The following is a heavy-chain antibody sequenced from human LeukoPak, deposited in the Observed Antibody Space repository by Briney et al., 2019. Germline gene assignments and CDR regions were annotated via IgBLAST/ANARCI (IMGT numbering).Heavy chain of an antibody. Sequence: SETLSLTCTVHGGSFTDYFWTWIRQSPGKGLEWIGEINDYTGDTNYNPSLNSRVSISLEKSKNQFSLELRSVTAADTAVYYCARGRIAKIVVVHSFSYGMDVWGQGTTVTVSS. V-gene: IGHV4-34*01. J-gene: IGHJ6*02. CDR1: GGSFTDYF. CDR2: INDYTGDT. CDR3: ARGRIAKIVVVHSFSYGMDV. D-gene: IGHD3-22*01.